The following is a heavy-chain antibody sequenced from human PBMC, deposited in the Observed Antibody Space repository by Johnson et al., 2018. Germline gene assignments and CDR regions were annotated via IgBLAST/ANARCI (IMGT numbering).Heavy chain of an antibody. D-gene: IGHD3-10*01. V-gene: IGHV3-7*01. J-gene: IGHJ6*02. Sequence: EVQLLETGGGLVQPGGSLRLSCVASAFTFSSYWMSWVRQAPGKGLEWVANIKQDGSERYYVDSVKGRFTISRDNAKNSLYLQMNSLRAEDTAVYYCARSRYGSGSSFYYYYGMDVWGQGTTVTVSS. CDR3: ARSRYGSGSSFYYYYGMDV. CDR2: IKQDGSER. CDR1: AFTFSSYW.